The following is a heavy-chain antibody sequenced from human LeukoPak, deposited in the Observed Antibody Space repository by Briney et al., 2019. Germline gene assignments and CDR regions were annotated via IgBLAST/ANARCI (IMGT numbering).Heavy chain of an antibody. D-gene: IGHD2-21*01. CDR3: AKVGTDTTTVYSLDY. V-gene: IGHV3-30*18. Sequence: GGSLRLSRAASGFTFSSYGMHWVRQAPGKGLEWVAVISYDGSNKYYADSVKGRFTISRDNSKNTLYLQMNSLRAEDTAVYYCAKVGTDTTTVYSLDYWGQGTLVTVSS. J-gene: IGHJ4*02. CDR1: GFTFSSYG. CDR2: ISYDGSNK.